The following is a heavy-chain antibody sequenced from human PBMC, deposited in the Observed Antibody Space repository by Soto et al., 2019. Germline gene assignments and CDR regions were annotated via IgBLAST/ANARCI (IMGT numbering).Heavy chain of an antibody. CDR1: GGTFSSYA. V-gene: IGHV1-69*13. D-gene: IGHD3-16*01. CDR3: ARGRGNSAVITTFDY. CDR2: IIPIFGTA. J-gene: IGHJ4*02. Sequence: SVKVSCKASGGTFSSYAISWVRQAPGQGLDWMGGIIPIFGTANYAQKFQGRVTITADESTSTAYMELSSLRSEDTAVYYCARGRGNSAVITTFDYWGQGTLVTVSS.